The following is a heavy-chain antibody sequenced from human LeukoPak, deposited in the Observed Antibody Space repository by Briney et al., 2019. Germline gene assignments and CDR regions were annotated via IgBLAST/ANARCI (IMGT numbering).Heavy chain of an antibody. Sequence: GRSLRLSCAASGFTFDDYAMHWVRQAPGKGLEGVSGISWNSGSIGYADSVKGRFTISRDNAKNSLYLQMNSLRAEDTALYYCAKDISAAGYDILTGYTTPGEAFDIWGQGTMVTVSS. D-gene: IGHD3-9*01. CDR2: ISWNSGSI. CDR1: GFTFDDYA. CDR3: AKDISAAGYDILTGYTTPGEAFDI. J-gene: IGHJ3*02. V-gene: IGHV3-9*01.